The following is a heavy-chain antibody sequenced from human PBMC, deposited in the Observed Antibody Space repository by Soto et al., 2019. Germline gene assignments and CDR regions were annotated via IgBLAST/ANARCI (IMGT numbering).Heavy chain of an antibody. CDR3: AKEVHPMVRGQYGMDV. Sequence: VGSLRLSCAASGFTFSSYGMHWVRQAPGKGLEWVAVISYDGSNKYYADSVKGRFTISRDNSKNTLYLQMNSLRAEDTAVYYCAKEVHPMVRGQYGMDVWGQGTTVTVSS. CDR2: ISYDGSNK. D-gene: IGHD3-10*01. J-gene: IGHJ6*02. CDR1: GFTFSSYG. V-gene: IGHV3-30*18.